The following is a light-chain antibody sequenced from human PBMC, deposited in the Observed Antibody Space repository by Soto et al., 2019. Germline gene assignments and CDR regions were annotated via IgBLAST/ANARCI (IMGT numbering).Light chain of an antibody. CDR2: AAS. V-gene: IGKV1-39*01. J-gene: IGKJ1*01. Sequence: QMTQSPAFLSASVYDRVTLTGRASQSISSYLNLYQQKPGKAPKLLIYAASSLQSGVPSRFSGSGSGTDFTLTISSLQPEDFATYYCQQSYSTPRTVGQGTNVDI. CDR1: QSISSY. CDR3: QQSYSTPRT.